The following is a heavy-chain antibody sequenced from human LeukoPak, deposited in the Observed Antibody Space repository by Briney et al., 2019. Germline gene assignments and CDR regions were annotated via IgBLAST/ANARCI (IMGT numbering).Heavy chain of an antibody. CDR1: GFTFDDYA. Sequence: PGRSLRLSCAASGFTFDDYAMHWVRQAPGKGLEWVSGISWNSGSIGYADSVKGRFTISRDSAKNSLYLQMNSLRAEGMALYYCAKGYSYGISYYFDYWGQGTLVTVSS. V-gene: IGHV3-9*03. CDR3: AKGYSYGISYYFDY. J-gene: IGHJ4*02. D-gene: IGHD5-18*01. CDR2: ISWNSGSI.